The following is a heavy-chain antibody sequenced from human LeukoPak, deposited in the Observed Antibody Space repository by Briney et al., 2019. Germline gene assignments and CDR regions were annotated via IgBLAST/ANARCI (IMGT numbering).Heavy chain of an antibody. V-gene: IGHV3-23*01. CDR1: GFTFSSYA. CDR3: AKDQSSIAARPETPAGYMDV. Sequence: GGSLRLSCAASGFTFSSYAMSWVRQAPGKGLEWVSAISGSGGSTYYADSVKGRFTISRDNSKNTLYLQMNSLRAEDTAVYYCAKDQSSIAARPETPAGYMDVWGKGTTVTVSS. D-gene: IGHD6-6*01. CDR2: ISGSGGST. J-gene: IGHJ6*03.